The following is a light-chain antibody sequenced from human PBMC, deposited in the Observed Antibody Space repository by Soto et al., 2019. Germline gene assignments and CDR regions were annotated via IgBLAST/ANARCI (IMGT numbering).Light chain of an antibody. Sequence: DIQMTQSPSTLSASVGDTVTITCRASQSISAWLAWYQQKPGKAPKLLIYKASSLESGVPSRFSGSGSGTAFTLTISSLQPDDFATYYCQQYNNYGSWTFGQGTKVEIK. CDR1: QSISAW. V-gene: IGKV1-5*03. CDR3: QQYNNYGSWT. CDR2: KAS. J-gene: IGKJ1*01.